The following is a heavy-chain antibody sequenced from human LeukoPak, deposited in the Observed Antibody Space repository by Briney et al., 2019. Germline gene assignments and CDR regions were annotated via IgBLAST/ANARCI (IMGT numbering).Heavy chain of an antibody. CDR3: ARLGSRNYDFWSGYYNAPIDP. CDR2: INHSGST. Sequence: SETLSLTCTVSGGSISGYYWSWIRQPPGKGLEWIGEINHSGSTNYNPSLKSRVTISVDTSKNQFSLKLSSVTAADTAVYYCARLGSRNYDFWSGYYNAPIDPWGQGTLVTVSS. D-gene: IGHD3-3*01. CDR1: GGSISGYY. J-gene: IGHJ5*02. V-gene: IGHV4-34*01.